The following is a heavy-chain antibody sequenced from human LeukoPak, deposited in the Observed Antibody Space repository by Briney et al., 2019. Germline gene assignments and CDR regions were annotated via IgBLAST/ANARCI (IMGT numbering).Heavy chain of an antibody. CDR2: ISSSASTI. CDR1: GFTFSDTY. J-gene: IGHJ4*02. D-gene: IGHD4-23*01. CDR3: ARGLRWNDY. V-gene: IGHV3-11*04. Sequence: PGGALTLSCAASGFTFSDTYMSWIRQAPGEGLEGVSYISSSASTIYYTDSVKGRFTISRDNAKNSLYLQLNSLRADDTAVYYCARGLRWNDYWGQGTLVAVSS.